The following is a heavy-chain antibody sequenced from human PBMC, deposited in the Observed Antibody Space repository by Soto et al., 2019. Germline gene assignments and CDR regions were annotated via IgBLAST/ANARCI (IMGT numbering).Heavy chain of an antibody. CDR3: ARGRYSSSSVYYYGMDV. V-gene: IGHV3-30-3*01. D-gene: IGHD6-6*01. J-gene: IGHJ6*02. CDR2: ISYDGSNK. CDR1: GFTFSSYA. Sequence: GGSLRLSCAASGFTFSSYAMHWVRQAPGKGLEWVAVISYDGSNKYYADSVKGRFTISRDNSKNRLYLQMNSLRAEDTAVYYCARGRYSSSSVYYYGMDVWGQGTTVTVSS.